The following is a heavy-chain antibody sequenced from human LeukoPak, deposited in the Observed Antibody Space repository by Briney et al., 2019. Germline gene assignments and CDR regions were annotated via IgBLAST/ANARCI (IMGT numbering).Heavy chain of an antibody. J-gene: IGHJ6*02. V-gene: IGHV3-11*04. D-gene: IGHD2-21*02. CDR3: ARGVWVVTATPYGMDV. Sequence: GGSLRLSCAASGFTFSDYYMSWIRQAPGKGLEWVSYISSSGTTIYYADSVKGRFTISRDNAENSLYLQMNSLRAEDTAVYYCARGVWVVTATPYGMDVWGQGTTVTVSS. CDR1: GFTFSDYY. CDR2: ISSSGTTI.